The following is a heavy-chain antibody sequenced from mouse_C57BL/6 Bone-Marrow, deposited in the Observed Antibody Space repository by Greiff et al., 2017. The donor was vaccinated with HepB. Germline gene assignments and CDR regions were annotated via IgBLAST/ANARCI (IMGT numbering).Heavy chain of an antibody. J-gene: IGHJ1*03. Sequence: VQLQQPGTELVKPGASVKLSCQASGYPFTSHWMHWVKPRPGQGLEWIGNINPSKGGTNYNEKFKSKATLTVDKSSSTAYMQLSSLTSEDSAVYYCARNYYGSSYARWYFDVWGTGTTVTVSS. CDR1: GYPFTSHW. CDR3: ARNYYGSSYARWYFDV. D-gene: IGHD1-1*01. CDR2: INPSKGGT. V-gene: IGHV1-53*01.